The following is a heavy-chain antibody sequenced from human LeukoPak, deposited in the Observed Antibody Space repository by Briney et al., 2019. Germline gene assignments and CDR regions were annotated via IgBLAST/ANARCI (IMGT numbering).Heavy chain of an antibody. D-gene: IGHD3-9*01. CDR1: GFTFSSYA. J-gene: IGHJ4*02. CDR2: ISGNGGGT. CDR3: AKSSNYDILTGYSDY. Sequence: PGGSLRLSCAASGFTFSSYAMSWVRQAPGKGLEWVSIISGNGGGTYYADSVKGRFTISRDNSKNTLYLQMNSLRAEDTAVYYCAKSSNYDILTGYSDYWGQGTLVTVSS. V-gene: IGHV3-23*01.